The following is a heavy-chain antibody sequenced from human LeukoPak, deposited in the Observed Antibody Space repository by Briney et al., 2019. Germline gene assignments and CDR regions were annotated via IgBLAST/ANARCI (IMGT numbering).Heavy chain of an antibody. J-gene: IGHJ6*03. CDR1: GYTFTSYD. CDR3: ARGVGRTVTRYYYYMDV. V-gene: IGHV1-8*03. CDR2: MNPNSGNT. Sequence: GASVKVSCKASGYTFTSYDINWVRQATGQGLEWMGWMNPNSGNTGYAQKFQGRVTITRNTSISAAYMELSSLRSEDTAVYYCARGVGRTVTRYYYYMDVWGKGTTVTVSS. D-gene: IGHD4-17*01.